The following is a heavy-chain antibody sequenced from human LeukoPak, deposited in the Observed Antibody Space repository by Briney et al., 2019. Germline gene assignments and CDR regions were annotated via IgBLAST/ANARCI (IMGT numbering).Heavy chain of an antibody. D-gene: IGHD2/OR15-2a*01. V-gene: IGHV1-58*02. CDR2: IVVGSGNT. J-gene: IGHJ4*02. Sequence: ASVKVSCKASGFTFTSSAMQWVRQARGQRLEWIGWIVVGSGNTNYAQKFQERVTITRDMSTGTAYMELSSLRSEDTAVYYCAAVGSITEYSDYWGQGTLVTVSS. CDR1: GFTFTSSA. CDR3: AAVGSITEYSDY.